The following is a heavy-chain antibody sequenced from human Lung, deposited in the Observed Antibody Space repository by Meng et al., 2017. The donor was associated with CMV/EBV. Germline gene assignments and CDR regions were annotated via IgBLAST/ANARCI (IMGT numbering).Heavy chain of an antibody. V-gene: IGHV4-4*02. Sequence: SETLSLXXAVSGVSISTDNWWSWVRQPPGKGLEWIGEIYRSGSTNYSPSLKSRVTISIDRSKNQFSLRLTSVTAADTAVYYCAKEWLDATTGQFDYWGQGTLVTVSS. CDR1: GVSISTDNW. CDR2: IYRSGST. J-gene: IGHJ4*02. D-gene: IGHD1-26*01. CDR3: AKEWLDATTGQFDY.